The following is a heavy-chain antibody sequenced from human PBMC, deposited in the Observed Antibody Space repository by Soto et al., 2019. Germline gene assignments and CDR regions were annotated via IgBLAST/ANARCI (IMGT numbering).Heavy chain of an antibody. J-gene: IGHJ6*02. CDR1: GFSFSRYG. CDR2: TTYDGGIK. D-gene: IGHD2-2*03. CDR3: AGALDNPYFDDGLNV. Sequence: QGQLVESGGGVVQPGRSLRLSCAASGFSFSRYGMKWVRLAPGKGLEWVAATTYDGGIKHYVDSVKGRFTISRDNSKNTLYMQMNSLRVEDTGTYYGAGALDNPYFDDGLNVCGQGTTVTVSS. V-gene: IGHV3-30*03.